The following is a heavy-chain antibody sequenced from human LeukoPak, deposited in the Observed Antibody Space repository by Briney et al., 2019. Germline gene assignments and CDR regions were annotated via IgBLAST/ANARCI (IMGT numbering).Heavy chain of an antibody. CDR3: ARTYDFGRGPPGDAFDN. J-gene: IGHJ3*02. Sequence: GGSLRLSCAASGFTFRIFGLNWVRQAPGKGPEWVSYIDARSGITYYADSVQGRFTISRDDARGSVFLQMDGLRVDDTAVYYCARTYDFGRGPPGDAFDNWGPGTWVIVSS. CDR2: IDARSGIT. V-gene: IGHV3-48*04. D-gene: IGHD3-3*01. CDR1: GFTFRIFG.